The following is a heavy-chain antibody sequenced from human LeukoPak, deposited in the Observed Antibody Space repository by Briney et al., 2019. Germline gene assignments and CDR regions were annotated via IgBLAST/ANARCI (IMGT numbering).Heavy chain of an antibody. CDR3: TRHESGSYR. CDR2: IRSKANNYAT. V-gene: IGHV3-73*01. D-gene: IGHD1-26*01. J-gene: IGHJ4*02. CDR1: GFTFSGSA. Sequence: GGSLRLSCAASGFTFSGSAMHWVRQASGKGLEWVGRIRSKANNYATAYAASVKGRFTISRDDSKNTAYLQMNSLKTEDTAVYYCTRHESGSYRWGQGTLVTVSS.